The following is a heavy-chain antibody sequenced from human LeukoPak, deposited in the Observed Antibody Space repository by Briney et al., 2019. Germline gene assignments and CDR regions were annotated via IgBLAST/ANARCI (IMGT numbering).Heavy chain of an antibody. D-gene: IGHD1-14*01. Sequence: GASIKVSCKASGYSFSAYNIHWVRQAPGQGLEWMGWINSNSGATNYAEKFQGRVTMTRDTSMNTVYMDMSALRFDDTAVYFCARGKAWTRREGGTPEFDFWGQGSLVTVTS. J-gene: IGHJ4*02. CDR2: INSNSGAT. V-gene: IGHV1-2*02. CDR1: GYSFSAYN. CDR3: ARGKAWTRREGGTPEFDF.